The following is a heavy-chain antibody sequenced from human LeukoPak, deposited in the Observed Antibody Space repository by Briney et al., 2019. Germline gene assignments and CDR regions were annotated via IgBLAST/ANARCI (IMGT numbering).Heavy chain of an antibody. CDR2: ISWNSGSI. CDR3: ARDNHSDYVWHFDL. D-gene: IGHD4-11*01. J-gene: IGHJ2*01. CDR1: GFTFDDYA. V-gene: IGHV3-9*01. Sequence: GGSLRLSCAASGFTFDDYAMHWVRQAPGKGLEWVSGISWNSGSIGYADSVKGRFTISRDNAKNSLYLQMNSLRAEDTALYYCARDNHSDYVWHFDLWGRGTLVTVSS.